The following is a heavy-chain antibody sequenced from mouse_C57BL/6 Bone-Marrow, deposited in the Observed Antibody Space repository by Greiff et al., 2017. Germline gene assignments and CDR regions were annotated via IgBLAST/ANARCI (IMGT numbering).Heavy chain of an antibody. CDR1: GYTFTDYY. J-gene: IGHJ3*01. Sequence: QVQLKESGAELVRPGASVKLSCKASGYTFTDYYINWVKQRPGQGLEWIARIYPGSGNTYYNEKFKGKATLTAEQSSSTAYMQLSSLTSEDSAVYFCARSSYGYDRAWFAYWGQGTLVTVSA. CDR3: ARSSYGYDRAWFAY. CDR2: IYPGSGNT. V-gene: IGHV1-76*01. D-gene: IGHD2-2*01.